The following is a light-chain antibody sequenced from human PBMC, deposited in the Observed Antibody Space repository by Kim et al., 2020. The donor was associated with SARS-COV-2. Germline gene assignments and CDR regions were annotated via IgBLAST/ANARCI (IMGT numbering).Light chain of an antibody. CDR1: HGISSY. CDR3: LQSYRVPLT. V-gene: IGKV1-39*01. J-gene: IGKJ5*01. CDR2: AGS. Sequence: ASVGDRVTITCRESHGISSYLSWYQQKPGKPPNLLIFAGSGLQSGVPSRFSGSGSETEFTLTISRVEPEDTATYYCLQSYRVPLTFGQGTRLEIK.